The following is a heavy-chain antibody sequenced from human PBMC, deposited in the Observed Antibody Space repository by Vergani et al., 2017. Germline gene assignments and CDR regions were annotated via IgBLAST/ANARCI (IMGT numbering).Heavy chain of an antibody. D-gene: IGHD2-2*01. V-gene: IGHV3-23*01. CDR3: AKVCGSTSCPYGGGAFDV. Sequence: QLLESGGGLIQPGWSLRLSCAASGFTFNSYAMTWVRPAPGKGLEGVSGINNNGGSTYYADSVKGRFTISRDNSKNTLYLQMTDLRAEDTATYYCAKVCGSTSCPYGGGAFDVWGHGTMVTVSS. J-gene: IGHJ3*01. CDR1: GFTFNSYA. CDR2: INNNGGST.